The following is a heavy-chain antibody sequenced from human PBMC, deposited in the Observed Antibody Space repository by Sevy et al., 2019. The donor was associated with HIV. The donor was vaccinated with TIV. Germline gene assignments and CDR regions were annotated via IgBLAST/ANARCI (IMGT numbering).Heavy chain of an antibody. J-gene: IGHJ6*02. Sequence: GGSLRLSCAASGFTFSSYSMNWVRQAPGKGLEWVSSISTINNYIYYADSMKGRFTISSDNAKNSLFLQMNSLRAEVTAVYYCARMGGLTDNGMDVWGQGTTVTVSS. CDR3: ARMGGLTDNGMDV. CDR2: ISTINNYI. V-gene: IGHV3-21*01. CDR1: GFTFSSYS. D-gene: IGHD6-25*01.